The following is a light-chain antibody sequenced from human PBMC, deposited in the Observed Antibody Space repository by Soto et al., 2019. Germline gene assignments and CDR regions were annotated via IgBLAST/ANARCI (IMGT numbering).Light chain of an antibody. CDR1: QSISSW. V-gene: IGKV1-5*01. CDR3: QQYNSYSHT. CDR2: DAS. J-gene: IGKJ1*01. Sequence: DIQMTQSPSTLSASVGDRVTITCRASQSISSWLAWYQQKPGKAPKLLIYDASSLESGVPSRFSGNGSGTEFPRTISILQPDEFATSYCQQYNSYSHTFGQGTKVEIK.